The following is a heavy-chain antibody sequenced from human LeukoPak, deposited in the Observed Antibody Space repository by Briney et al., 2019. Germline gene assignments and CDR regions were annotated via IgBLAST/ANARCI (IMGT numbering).Heavy chain of an antibody. V-gene: IGHV3-7*01. Sequence: GGSLRLSCAASGFTFSSYWMSWVRQAPGKGLEWVANIKQDGSEKYYVDSVKGRFTISRDNAKNTLYLQMNSLRAEDTAVYYCAKDWTIGPIQLNWGQGTLVTVSS. CDR2: IKQDGSEK. CDR3: AKDWTIGPIQLN. D-gene: IGHD5-18*01. CDR1: GFTFSSYW. J-gene: IGHJ4*02.